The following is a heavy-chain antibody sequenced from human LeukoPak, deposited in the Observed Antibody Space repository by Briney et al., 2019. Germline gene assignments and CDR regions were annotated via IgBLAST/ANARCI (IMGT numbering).Heavy chain of an antibody. CDR2: INSDGSTT. CDR3: AREAETEALGY. CDR1: GFTFSSYW. Sequence: PGGSLRLSCAASGFTFSSYWMHWVRQAPGKGLVWVSGINSDGSTTNYADSVKGRFTISRDNAKNTLYLQINSLRAEDTAVYYCAREAETEALGYWGQGTLVTVSS. D-gene: IGHD1-14*01. J-gene: IGHJ4*02. V-gene: IGHV3-74*01.